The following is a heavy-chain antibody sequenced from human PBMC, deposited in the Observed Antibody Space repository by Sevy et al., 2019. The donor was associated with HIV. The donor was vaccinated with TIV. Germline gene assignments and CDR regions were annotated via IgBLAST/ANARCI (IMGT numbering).Heavy chain of an antibody. V-gene: IGHV3-21*01. CDR2: ISSSSSYI. J-gene: IGHJ4*02. D-gene: IGHD3-22*01. Sequence: LTCAASGFIFSNYNMNWVRQAPGKGLECVSSISSSSSYIYYAGSVKGRFTISRDNAKSSLYLQINSLRAEDTAVYYCAWENYYDSTAYRFDYWGQGTLVTVSS. CDR3: AWENYYDSTAYRFDY. CDR1: GFIFSNYN.